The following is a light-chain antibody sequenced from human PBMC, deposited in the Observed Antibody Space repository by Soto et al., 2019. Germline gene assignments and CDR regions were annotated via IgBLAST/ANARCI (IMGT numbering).Light chain of an antibody. CDR3: QQYNNLPRT. CDR1: QSVGTS. J-gene: IGKJ1*01. Sequence: EIVMTQSPATLSVSPGERATLSCRASQSVGTSIAWYQQRPGQAPRFLIYGASTRTTGIPARISGGGSGTEFTLTISSLQSEDFAVYYCQQYNNLPRTFGQGTKVEIK. V-gene: IGKV3-15*01. CDR2: GAS.